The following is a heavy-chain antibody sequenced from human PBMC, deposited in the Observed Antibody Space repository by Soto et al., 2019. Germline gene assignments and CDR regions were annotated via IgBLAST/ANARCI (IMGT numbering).Heavy chain of an antibody. Sequence: QVQLVQSGAEVKKPGASVKVSCRASGYTFTSYAMHWVRQATGQRLERMGWINAGNVNTKYSQKFQGRVTITRDTSASTAYMELSSLRSEDTAVYYCSRGAAVAGQYYYYGMDVWGQGTTVTVSS. CDR1: GYTFTSYA. J-gene: IGHJ6*02. CDR2: INAGNVNT. D-gene: IGHD6-19*01. CDR3: SRGAAVAGQYYYYGMDV. V-gene: IGHV1-3*01.